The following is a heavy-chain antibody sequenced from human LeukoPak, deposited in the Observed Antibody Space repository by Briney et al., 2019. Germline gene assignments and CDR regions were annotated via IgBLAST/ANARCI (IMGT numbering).Heavy chain of an antibody. CDR3: IAAAGFSGDYGMDV. V-gene: IGHV3-23*01. CDR2: ISGSGDST. CDR1: GFTFSDFA. J-gene: IGHJ6*02. Sequence: EGSLRLSCAASGFTFSDFAMSWVRQAPGKGLEWVSAISGSGDSTYYADSVKGRFTISRDNSKNTLYLQMNSLRAEDTAIYYCIAAAGFSGDYGMDVWGQGTTVTVSS. D-gene: IGHD6-13*01.